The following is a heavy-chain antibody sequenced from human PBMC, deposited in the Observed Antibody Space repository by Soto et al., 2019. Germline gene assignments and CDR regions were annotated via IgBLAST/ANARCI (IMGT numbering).Heavy chain of an antibody. CDR2: IYYSGST. CDR1: GGSISSGDYY. CDR3: ARNSLYCSSTSCYTVDYYYGMDV. Sequence: QVQLQESGPGLVKPSQTLSLTCTVSGGSISSGDYYWSWIRQPPGKGLEWIGYIYYSGSTYYNPSLKSRVTISVDTSKNQFSLKLSSVTAADTAVYFCARNSLYCSSTSCYTVDYYYGMDVWGQGTTVTVSS. D-gene: IGHD2-2*02. J-gene: IGHJ6*02. V-gene: IGHV4-30-4*01.